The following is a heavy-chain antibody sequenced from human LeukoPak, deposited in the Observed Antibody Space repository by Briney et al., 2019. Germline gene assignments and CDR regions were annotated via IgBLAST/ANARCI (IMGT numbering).Heavy chain of an antibody. V-gene: IGHV4-59*08. CDR3: AASYGSGGPFDY. CDR2: IYYSGST. Sequence: SETLSLTCTVSGGSISSYYWSWIRQPPGKGLEWIGYIYYSGSTNYNPSLKSRVTISVDTSKNQFSLKLSSVTAADTAVYYCAASYGSGGPFDYWGQGTLVTASS. J-gene: IGHJ4*02. CDR1: GGSISSYY. D-gene: IGHD3-10*01.